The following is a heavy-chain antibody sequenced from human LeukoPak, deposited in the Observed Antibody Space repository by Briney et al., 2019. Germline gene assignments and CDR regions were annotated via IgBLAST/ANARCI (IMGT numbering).Heavy chain of an antibody. Sequence: PGGSLRLSCAASGFTFSSYGMHWVRQAPGKGLEWVAVISYDGSNKYYADSVKGRFTISRDNSKNTLYLQMNSLRAEDTAVYYCAKDAPPYQSEPPTDYWGQGTLVTVSS. V-gene: IGHV3-30*18. CDR1: GFTFSSYG. CDR2: ISYDGSNK. D-gene: IGHD2-2*01. J-gene: IGHJ4*02. CDR3: AKDAPPYQSEPPTDY.